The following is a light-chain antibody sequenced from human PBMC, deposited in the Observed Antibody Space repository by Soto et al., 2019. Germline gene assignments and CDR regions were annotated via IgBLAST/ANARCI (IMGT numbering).Light chain of an antibody. CDR3: SSYTSSSIPYV. Sequence: QSALTQPASASGSPGQSITISCTGTNSDVGGYNFVYWYQQHPGKAPKLMIYDVSNRPSGVSNRFSGSKSGNTASLNISGLQAEDEADYYCSSYTSSSIPYVFGIGTKLTVL. CDR1: NSDVGGYNF. J-gene: IGLJ1*01. CDR2: DVS. V-gene: IGLV2-14*01.